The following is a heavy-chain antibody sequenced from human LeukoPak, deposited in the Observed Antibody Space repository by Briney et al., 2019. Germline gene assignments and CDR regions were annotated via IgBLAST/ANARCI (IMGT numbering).Heavy chain of an antibody. CDR2: IYNSGKT. CDR3: ASLRRGEGKYCSGGSCYFDY. V-gene: IGHV4-39*01. Sequence: SETLSLTCTVSGGSLSSGSYYWGWIRQPPGKGLEWIGNIYNSGKTDYNPSLKSRVSISVDTSKNQFSLKLTSVTAADTAVYYCASLRRGEGKYCSGGSCYFDYWGQGTLVTVSS. D-gene: IGHD2-15*01. CDR1: GGSLSSGSYY. J-gene: IGHJ4*02.